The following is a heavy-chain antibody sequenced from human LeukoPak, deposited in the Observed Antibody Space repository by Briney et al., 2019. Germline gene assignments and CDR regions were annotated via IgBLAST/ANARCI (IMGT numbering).Heavy chain of an antibody. CDR3: ARTYYDILTGYNPYFDY. D-gene: IGHD3-9*01. J-gene: IGHJ4*02. CDR1: GFTFSTYS. Sequence: PGGSLRLSCAASGFTFSTYSMHWVRQAPGKGLERVSSITASSTAIYSADSVKGRFTISRDNAKNFLYLQMNSLRAEDTAVYYCARTYYDILTGYNPYFDYWGQGILVTVSS. CDR2: ITASSTAI. V-gene: IGHV3-21*01.